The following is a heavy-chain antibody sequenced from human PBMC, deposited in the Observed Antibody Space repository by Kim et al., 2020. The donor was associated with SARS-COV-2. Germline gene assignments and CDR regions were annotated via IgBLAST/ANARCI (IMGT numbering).Heavy chain of an antibody. CDR2: LSYSGNT. J-gene: IGHJ5*02. V-gene: IGHV4-39*01. Sequence: SETLSLTCTVSGDSMGSGDYYWGWIRQPPGKGLEWIGSLSYSGNTYYTPSLESRVTISVDTSRNHFSLKVRSVTAADTAVYYCAGHSLKTIVAVMTSGWFDPWGQGTLVTVSS. D-gene: IGHD3-22*01. CDR1: GDSMGSGDYY. CDR3: AGHSLKTIVAVMTSGWFDP.